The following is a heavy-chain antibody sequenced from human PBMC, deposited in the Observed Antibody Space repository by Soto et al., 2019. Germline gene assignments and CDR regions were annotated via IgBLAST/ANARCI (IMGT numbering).Heavy chain of an antibody. D-gene: IGHD5-18*01. Sequence: ASVKVSCKASGYTFTSYDINWVRQATGQGLEWMGWMNPNSGNTGYAQKFQGRVTMTRNTSISTAYMELNSLRSEDTAVYYCATESVDTAMEHRIGMDVWGQGTTVTVSS. CDR2: MNPNSGNT. CDR1: GYTFTSYD. CDR3: ATESVDTAMEHRIGMDV. J-gene: IGHJ6*02. V-gene: IGHV1-8*01.